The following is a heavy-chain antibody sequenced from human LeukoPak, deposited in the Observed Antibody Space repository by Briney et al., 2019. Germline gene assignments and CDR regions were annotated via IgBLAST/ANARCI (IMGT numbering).Heavy chain of an antibody. CDR1: GDSVSSNSAA. Sequence: SQTLSLTCAISGDSVSSNSAAWNWIRQSPSRGLEWLGRTYYRSKWYNDYAVSVKSRISINPDTSKNEFSLQLNSVTPEDTAVYYCARTFGSKDPYSYGLDVWGQGTTVTVSS. CDR3: ARTFGSKDPYSYGLDV. V-gene: IGHV6-1*01. J-gene: IGHJ6*02. D-gene: IGHD3-3*01. CDR2: TYYRSKWYN.